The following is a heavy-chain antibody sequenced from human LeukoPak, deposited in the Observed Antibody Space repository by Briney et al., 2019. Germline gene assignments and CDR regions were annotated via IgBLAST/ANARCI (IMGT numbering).Heavy chain of an antibody. D-gene: IGHD3-3*01. Sequence: GGSLRLSCAASGFTFSDYYMSWIRQAPGKGLEWVSYISSSGSTIYYADSVKGRFTISRDNAKNSLYLQMNSLGAEDTAVYYCARNYDFWSGYYTSYYYGMDVWGQGTTVTVSS. CDR3: ARNYDFWSGYYTSYYYGMDV. CDR2: ISSSGSTI. CDR1: GFTFSDYY. J-gene: IGHJ6*02. V-gene: IGHV3-11*01.